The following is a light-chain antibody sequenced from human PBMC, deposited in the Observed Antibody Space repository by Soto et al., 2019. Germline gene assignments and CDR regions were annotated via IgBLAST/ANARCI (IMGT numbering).Light chain of an antibody. V-gene: IGKV1-27*01. CDR3: QKYNSALT. J-gene: IGKJ3*01. Sequence: DIQMTQSPSSLSASVGDRVTITCRASQGISNYLAWYQQKPGKVPKLLIYAASTLQSGVPSRFSCSGSGTDFTLTISSLQPEDVATYYCQKYNSALTFGPGTKVDIK. CDR1: QGISNY. CDR2: AAS.